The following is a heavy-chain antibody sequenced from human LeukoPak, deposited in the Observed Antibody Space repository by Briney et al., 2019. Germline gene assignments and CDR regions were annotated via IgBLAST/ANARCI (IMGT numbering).Heavy chain of an antibody. CDR3: ARVGVVVPAVPRGLDY. D-gene: IGHD2-2*01. V-gene: IGHV1-46*01. Sequence: ASVRVSCKASGYAFTSYYMHWVRQAPGQGLEWMGIINPSGDSTSYAQKSQGRVTMTRDMSTSTVYMELSSLRSEDTAVYYCARVGVVVPAVPRGLDYWGQGTLVAVSS. J-gene: IGHJ4*02. CDR2: INPSGDST. CDR1: GYAFTSYY.